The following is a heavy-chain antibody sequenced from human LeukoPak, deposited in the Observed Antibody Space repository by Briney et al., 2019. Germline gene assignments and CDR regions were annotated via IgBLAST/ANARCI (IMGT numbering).Heavy chain of an antibody. J-gene: IGHJ1*01. CDR3: ERQGGRHSPLLY. D-gene: IGHD2-2*01. Sequence: PSETLSLTCTVSGGSISSYYWSWIRQPPGKGLEWIGYISYSGSTNYNPSLKIRVTISVGTSKNQFSVNLRSVTAADTAVYYCERQGGRHSPLLYWGQGALVTVSS. CDR1: GGSISSYY. V-gene: IGHV4-59*08. CDR2: ISYSGST.